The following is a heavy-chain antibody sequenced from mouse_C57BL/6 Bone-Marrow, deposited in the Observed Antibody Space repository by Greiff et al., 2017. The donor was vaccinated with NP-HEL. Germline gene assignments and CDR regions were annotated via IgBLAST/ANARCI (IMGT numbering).Heavy chain of an antibody. Sequence: QVQLQQPGAELVKPGASVKLSCKASGYTFTSYWMHWVKQRPGRGLEWIGRIAPNSGGTKYNEKFKSKATLTVDKPSSTAYMQLSSLTAEDSAVYYCARDKDICDFGAMDYWGQGTSVTVSS. CDR2: IAPNSGGT. J-gene: IGHJ4*01. D-gene: IGHD1-3*01. CDR1: GYTFTSYW. V-gene: IGHV1-72*01. CDR3: ARDKDICDFGAMDY.